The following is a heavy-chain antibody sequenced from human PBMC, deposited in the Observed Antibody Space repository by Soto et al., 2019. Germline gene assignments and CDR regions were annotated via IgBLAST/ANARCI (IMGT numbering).Heavy chain of an antibody. V-gene: IGHV4-34*01. CDR3: ARFEYSSSSRAFDS. CDR1: VGSFSVYY. J-gene: IGHJ3*02. Sequence: PQTLSLTWALYVGSFSVYYWNWIRHPPGKGLEWIGEINHSGRTNYNPSLKSRVTISVDTSKNQFSLKLSSVTAADTAVYYCARFEYSSSSRAFDSWGQGTMVTVSS. D-gene: IGHD6-6*01. CDR2: INHSGRT.